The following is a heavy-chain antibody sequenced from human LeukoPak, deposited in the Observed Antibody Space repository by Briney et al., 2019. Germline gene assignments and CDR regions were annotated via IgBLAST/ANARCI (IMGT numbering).Heavy chain of an antibody. CDR2: INPNSGGT. J-gene: IGHJ6*03. V-gene: IGHV1-2*02. CDR1: GYTFTVYY. D-gene: IGHD4-17*01. Sequence: ASVKVSCKASGYTFTVYYMHWVRQAPGQGLEWMGWINPNSGGTNYAQKFQGRVTITGDTSISTAYMELSSLRSEDTAVYYCARDLAVTTQYYYYYYYMDVWGKGTTVTVSS. CDR3: ARDLAVTTQYYYYYYYMDV.